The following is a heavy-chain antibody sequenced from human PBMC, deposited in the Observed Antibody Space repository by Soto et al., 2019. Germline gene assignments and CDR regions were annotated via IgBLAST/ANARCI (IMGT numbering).Heavy chain of an antibody. J-gene: IGHJ5*02. Sequence: SVKVSCKASGGTFSSYAISWVRQAPGQGLEWMGGIIPIFGTANYAQKFQGRVTITADESTSTAYMELSSLRSEDTAVYYCARPTRYYYDSSGQSAWFDPWGQGTRVTVSS. D-gene: IGHD3-22*01. CDR2: IIPIFGTA. CDR3: ARPTRYYYDSSGQSAWFDP. CDR1: GGTFSSYA. V-gene: IGHV1-69*13.